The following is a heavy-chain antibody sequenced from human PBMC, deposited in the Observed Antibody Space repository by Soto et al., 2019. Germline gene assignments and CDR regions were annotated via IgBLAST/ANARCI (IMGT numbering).Heavy chain of an antibody. CDR3: ARTRPPYDAWSAYYPHYFHS. Sequence: EVQLVESGGGLVQPGGSLRLSCAASGFSFSASPMNWVRQAPGKGLEWLSYISGSSNTIHYADSVEGRFTISRDNAGNSLYLQMNSLRDEDTAVYYCARTRPPYDAWSAYYPHYFHSWGQGTLVTVSS. CDR2: ISGSSNTI. D-gene: IGHD3-3*01. CDR1: GFSFSASP. V-gene: IGHV3-48*02. J-gene: IGHJ4*02.